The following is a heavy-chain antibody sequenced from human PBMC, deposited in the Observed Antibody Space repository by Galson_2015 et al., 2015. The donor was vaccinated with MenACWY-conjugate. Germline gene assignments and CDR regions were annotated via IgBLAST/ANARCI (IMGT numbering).Heavy chain of an antibody. CDR1: GFIFSSHT. D-gene: IGHD2/OR15-2a*01. Sequence: SLRLSCAASGFIFSSHTMNWVRQAPGKGLEWVSSISISSSYIYYADSVKARFTVSRDNAENSLYLQMNSLRPEDTAVYYCAREDLAWAFGLDYWGQGTLVTVSS. CDR3: AREDLAWAFGLDY. J-gene: IGHJ4*02. CDR2: ISISSSYI. V-gene: IGHV3-21*01.